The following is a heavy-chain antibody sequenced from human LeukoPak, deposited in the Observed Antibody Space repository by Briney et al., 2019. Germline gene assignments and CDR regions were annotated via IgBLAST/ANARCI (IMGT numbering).Heavy chain of an antibody. CDR1: GFTFSSYE. Sequence: PGGSLRLSCAASGFTFSSYEMNWVRQAPGKGLEWVSYISSSGSTIYYADSVKGRFTISRDNAKNSLYLQMNSLRAEDTAVHYCARIPKQGYDILTGYYALPYMDVWGKGTTVTISS. D-gene: IGHD3-9*01. J-gene: IGHJ6*03. CDR3: ARIPKQGYDILTGYYALPYMDV. V-gene: IGHV3-48*03. CDR2: ISSSGSTI.